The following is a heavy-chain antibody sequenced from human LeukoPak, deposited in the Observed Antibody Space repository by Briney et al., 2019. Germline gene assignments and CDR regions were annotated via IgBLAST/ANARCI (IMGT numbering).Heavy chain of an antibody. CDR2: INHNSGGT. V-gene: IGHV1-2*02. J-gene: IGHJ5*02. CDR1: GYTFTGYY. D-gene: IGHD6-13*01. CDR3: ARGRGIAASRWFDP. Sequence: GASVKVSCKASGYTFTGYYMHWVRQAPGQGLEWMGWINHNSGGTNYAQKFQGRVTMTRDTSISTAYMELSRLRSDDTAVYYCARGRGIAASRWFDPWGQGTLVTVSS.